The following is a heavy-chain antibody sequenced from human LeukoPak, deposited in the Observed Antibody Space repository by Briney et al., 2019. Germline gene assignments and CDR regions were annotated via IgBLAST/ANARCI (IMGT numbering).Heavy chain of an antibody. CDR1: GGSISSGDYY. D-gene: IGHD6-13*01. J-gene: IGHJ4*02. Sequence: PSQTLSLTCTVSGGSISSGDYYWSWIRQPPGKGLEWIGYIYYSRTTYYNPSLKSRLTISVDTSKNQFSLKATSVTAADTAVYYCARLYSSSWYFDYWGQGSLVTVSS. V-gene: IGHV4-30-4*01. CDR3: ARLYSSSWYFDY. CDR2: IYYSRTT.